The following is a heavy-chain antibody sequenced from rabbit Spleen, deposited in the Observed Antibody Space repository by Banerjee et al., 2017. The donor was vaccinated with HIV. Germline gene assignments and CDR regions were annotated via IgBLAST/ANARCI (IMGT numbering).Heavy chain of an antibody. D-gene: IGHD8-1*01. Sequence: QLKESGGGLVKPGGSLKLSCKASGFTLSSSYMNWVRQAPGKGLVWIGYIDPLFGITSYTNWMDGRFSITRESAQVTVLLQMTRATAADTATYFCARDGAGGSYFAWWGRGTLVTVS. CDR3: ARDGAGGSYFAW. V-gene: IGHV1S7*01. CDR2: IDPLFGIT. CDR1: GFTLSSSY. J-gene: IGHJ3*01.